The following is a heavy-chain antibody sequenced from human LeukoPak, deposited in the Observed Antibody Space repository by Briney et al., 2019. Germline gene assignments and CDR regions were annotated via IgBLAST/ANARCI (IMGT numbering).Heavy chain of an antibody. D-gene: IGHD5-24*01. CDR1: GGTFSSYA. V-gene: IGHV1-69*04. Sequence: SVKVSCKASGGTFSSYAISWVRQAPGQGLEWMGRIIPILGIANYAQKFQGRVTITADKSTSTAYMELSSLRSEDTAVYYCARDGYIKVGFTHWGQGTLVTVSS. CDR3: ARDGYIKVGFTH. J-gene: IGHJ4*02. CDR2: IIPILGIA.